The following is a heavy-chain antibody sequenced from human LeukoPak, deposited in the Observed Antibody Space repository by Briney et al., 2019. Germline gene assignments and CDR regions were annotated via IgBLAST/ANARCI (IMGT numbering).Heavy chain of an antibody. CDR2: IYYSGST. CDR3: VRHPGDYCDYMDV. D-gene: IGHD3-10*01. CDR1: GGSISSTNYY. J-gene: IGHJ6*03. Sequence: PSETLSLTCTVSGGSISSTNYYWGWIRQPPGKGLEWIGSIYYSGSTYYNPSLKSRVTISVDTSKNQFSLKLSSVTAADTAVYYCVRHPGDYCDYMDVWGKGTTVTVSS. V-gene: IGHV4-39*01.